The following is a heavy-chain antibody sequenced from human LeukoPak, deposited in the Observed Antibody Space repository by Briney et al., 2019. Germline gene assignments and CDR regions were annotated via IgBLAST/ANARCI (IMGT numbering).Heavy chain of an antibody. CDR3: ARAARDTALSP. J-gene: IGHJ5*02. Sequence: ASVKVSCKASGNTLTNYYIHWVRQAPGQGLEWMGIINPSGGSTSYAQKFQGRVSMTRDTSTSTVYMELSSLTSDDTAVYYCARAARDTALSPWGQGTLVTVSS. V-gene: IGHV1-46*01. D-gene: IGHD5-18*01. CDR2: INPSGGST. CDR1: GNTLTNYY.